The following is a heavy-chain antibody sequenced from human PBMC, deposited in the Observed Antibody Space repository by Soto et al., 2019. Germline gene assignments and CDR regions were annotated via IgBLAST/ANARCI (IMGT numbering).Heavy chain of an antibody. Sequence: QVQLVQSGAEVKKPGASVKVSCKASGYTFSNDAITWVRQAAGQGLEWMGWVSAYNGNTNYAQKFKGRVTMTTDTSTSTAYMEIRSLRYDDTAVYFCARASRYYWNYMMYWGQGTLVTVSS. D-gene: IGHD1-7*01. CDR3: ARASRYYWNYMMY. V-gene: IGHV1-18*01. CDR2: VSAYNGNT. CDR1: GYTFSNDA. J-gene: IGHJ4*02.